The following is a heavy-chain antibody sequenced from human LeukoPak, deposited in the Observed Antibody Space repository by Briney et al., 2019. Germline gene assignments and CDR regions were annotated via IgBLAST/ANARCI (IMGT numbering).Heavy chain of an antibody. CDR3: AKWGDFDVLTGYYVPDF. Sequence: GGSLRLSCAASGFTFSNYAMSWVRQAPGKGLEWVSAITGSGGNTYYADSVKGRFTISRDNSKNTLYLQMNSLRDEDTAVYYCAKWGDFDVLTGYYVPDFWGQGTLVTVSS. V-gene: IGHV3-23*01. CDR1: GFTFSNYA. J-gene: IGHJ4*02. CDR2: ITGSGGNT. D-gene: IGHD3-9*01.